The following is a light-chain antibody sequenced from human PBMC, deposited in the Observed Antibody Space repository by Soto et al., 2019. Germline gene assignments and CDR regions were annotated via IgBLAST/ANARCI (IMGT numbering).Light chain of an antibody. J-gene: IGKJ2*01. CDR2: DAS. Sequence: DIQMTQSPSSLSASVGDRVTITCQASQDITNYLNWYQQKPGKAPQLLIYDASNLETGVPSRFSGSRSWTDFTFTITNLQPEDFATYYCQQYATGPPSFGPGTQMDIK. CDR1: QDITNY. V-gene: IGKV1-33*01. CDR3: QQYATGPPS.